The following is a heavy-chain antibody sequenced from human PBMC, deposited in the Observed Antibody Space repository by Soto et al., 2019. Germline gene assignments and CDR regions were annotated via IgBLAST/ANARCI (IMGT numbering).Heavy chain of an antibody. CDR1: GGTFSSYA. J-gene: IGHJ5*02. Sequence: SVKVSCKASGGTFSSYAISWVRQAPGQGLEWMGGIIPIFGTANYAQKFQGRVTITADKSTSTAYMELSSLRSEDTAVYYCASGYCSSTSCYWGWFDPWGQGTLVTVSS. CDR3: ASGYCSSTSCYWGWFDP. V-gene: IGHV1-69*06. CDR2: IIPIFGTA. D-gene: IGHD2-2*01.